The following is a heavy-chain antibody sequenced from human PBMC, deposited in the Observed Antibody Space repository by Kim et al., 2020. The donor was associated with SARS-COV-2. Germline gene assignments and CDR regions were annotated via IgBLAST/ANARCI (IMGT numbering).Heavy chain of an antibody. Sequence: GGSLRLSCAASGFTFSSYAMHWVRQAPGKGLEWVAVISYDGSNKYYADSVKGRFTISRDNSKNTLYLQMNSLRAEDTAVYYCARDWVTPTVSFCFDYWGQGTLVTVSS. D-gene: IGHD2-21*02. CDR2: ISYDGSNK. J-gene: IGHJ4*02. V-gene: IGHV3-30*04. CDR1: GFTFSSYA. CDR3: ARDWVTPTVSFCFDY.